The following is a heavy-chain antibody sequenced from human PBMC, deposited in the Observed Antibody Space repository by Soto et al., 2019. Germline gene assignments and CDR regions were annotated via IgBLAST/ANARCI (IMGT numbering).Heavy chain of an antibody. CDR2: ISSSGSTI. CDR3: ARYGGYYRNYFDY. J-gene: IGHJ4*02. V-gene: IGHV3-48*03. D-gene: IGHD3-22*01. CDR1: GFTFSSYE. Sequence: GGSLRLSCAASGFTFSSYEMNWVRQAPGKGLEWVSYISSSGSTIYYADSVKGRFTISRDNAKNSLYLQMNSLRAGDTAVYYCARYGGYYRNYFDYWGQGTLVTVSS.